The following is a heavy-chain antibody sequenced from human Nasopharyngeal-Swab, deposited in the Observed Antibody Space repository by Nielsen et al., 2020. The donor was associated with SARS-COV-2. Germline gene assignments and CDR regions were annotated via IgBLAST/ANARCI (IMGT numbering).Heavy chain of an antibody. V-gene: IGHV4-4*02. J-gene: IGHJ6*02. CDR2: IYHSGST. CDR1: GGSISSSNW. CDR3: ARDAPLGGMDV. D-gene: IGHD3-16*01. Sequence: ESLKISCAVSGGSISSSNWWSWVRQPPGKGLEWIGEIYHSGSTNYNPSLKSRVTISVDKSKNQFSLKLSSVTAADTAVYYCARDAPLGGMDVWGQGTTVTVSS.